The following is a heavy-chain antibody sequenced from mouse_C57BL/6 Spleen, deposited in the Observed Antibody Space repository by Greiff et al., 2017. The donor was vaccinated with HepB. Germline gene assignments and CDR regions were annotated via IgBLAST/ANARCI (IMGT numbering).Heavy chain of an antibody. V-gene: IGHV5-17*01. CDR2: ISSGSSTI. J-gene: IGHJ3*01. CDR1: GFTFSDYG. CDR3: ARNSGYDGAWFAY. Sequence: VQLQQSGGGLVKPGGSLKLSCAASGFTFSDYGMHWVRQAPEKGLEWVAYISSGSSTIYYADTVKGRFTISRDNAKNTLFLQMTSLRSEDTAMYYCARNSGYDGAWFAYWGQGTLVTVSA. D-gene: IGHD2-2*01.